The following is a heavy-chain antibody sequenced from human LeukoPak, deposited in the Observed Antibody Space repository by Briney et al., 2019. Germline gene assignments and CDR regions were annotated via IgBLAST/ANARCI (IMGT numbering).Heavy chain of an antibody. J-gene: IGHJ4*02. CDR3: ARDYGGSSPFDY. CDR2: IRSSTTYV. D-gene: IGHD4-23*01. V-gene: IGHV3-21*01. Sequence: GGSLRLSCAASGFTFSNYNMNWVRQAPGKGLEWVSSIRSSTTYVYYADSVKGRFTISRDNAKNSLYLHMNSLRAEDTAVYYCARDYGGSSPFDYWGQGTLVTVSS. CDR1: GFTFSNYN.